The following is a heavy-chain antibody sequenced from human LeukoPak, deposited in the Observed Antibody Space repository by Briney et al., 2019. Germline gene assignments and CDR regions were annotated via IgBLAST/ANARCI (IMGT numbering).Heavy chain of an antibody. CDR1: GFTFSSYW. Sequence: GGSLRLSCAASGFTFSSYWVSWVRQAPGEGGEWVANIKQDGSEKYYVGSVKGRFTISRDNAKNSLYLQMNSLRAEDTAVYYCARDTTIFGVVTTSFDYWGQGTLVTVSS. J-gene: IGHJ4*02. CDR2: IKQDGSEK. CDR3: ARDTTIFGVVTTSFDY. D-gene: IGHD3-3*01. V-gene: IGHV3-7*01.